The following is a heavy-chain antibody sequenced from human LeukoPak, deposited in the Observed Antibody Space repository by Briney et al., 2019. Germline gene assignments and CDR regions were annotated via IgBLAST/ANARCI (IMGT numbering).Heavy chain of an antibody. J-gene: IGHJ4*02. V-gene: IGHV3-21*01. Sequence: GGSLRLSCAASGLTISSYSMNWVRQAPGKGLEWVSSISRSSNYMSYADSVRGRFTISRDNANNSLYLQMNSLRAEDTAVYYCARLITTPAYFDYWGQGTLVTVSS. CDR2: ISRSSNYM. CDR3: ARLITTPAYFDY. D-gene: IGHD1/OR15-1a*01. CDR1: GLTISSYS.